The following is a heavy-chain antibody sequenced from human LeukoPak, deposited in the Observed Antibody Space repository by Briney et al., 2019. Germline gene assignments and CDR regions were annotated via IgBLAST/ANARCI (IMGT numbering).Heavy chain of an antibody. Sequence: ASVKVSCKASGYTITSYGISWVRQAPGQGLEWMGWISAYNGNTNYAQKLQGRVTMTTDTSTSTAYMELRSLRSDDTAVYYCARDTIVGASGAFDIWGQGTMVTVSS. D-gene: IGHD1-26*01. CDR3: ARDTIVGASGAFDI. CDR1: GYTITSYG. CDR2: ISAYNGNT. V-gene: IGHV1-18*01. J-gene: IGHJ3*02.